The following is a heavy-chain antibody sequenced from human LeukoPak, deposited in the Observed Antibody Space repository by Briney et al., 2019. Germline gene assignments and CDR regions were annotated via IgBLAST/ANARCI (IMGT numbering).Heavy chain of an antibody. D-gene: IGHD6-19*01. V-gene: IGHV6-1*01. CDR1: GDSVSSNSAA. J-gene: IGHJ6*02. CDR2: TYYRSKWYN. CDR3: ARVSSGFVMRYYYYGMDV. Sequence: QTLSLSCAISGDSVSSNSAASNWIRQSPSRGLEWLGRTYYRSKWYNDYAVSVKSRITINPDTSKNQFSLQLNSVTPEDTAVYYCARVSSGFVMRYYYYGMDVWGQGTTVTVSS.